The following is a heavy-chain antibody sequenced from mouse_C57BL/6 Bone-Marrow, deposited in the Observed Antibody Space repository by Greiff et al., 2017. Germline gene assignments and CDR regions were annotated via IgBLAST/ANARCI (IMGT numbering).Heavy chain of an antibody. Sequence: VQLQQPGAELVKPGASVKLSCKASGYTFTSYWMQWVKQRPGQGLEWIGEIDPSDSYTNYNQKFKGKATLTVDTSSSTAYLQLSSLTSEDSAVYYCARVDYGTNYSYRDFGVWGRGTRVPVSS. J-gene: IGHJ1*03. CDR2: IDPSDSYT. CDR3: ARVDYGTNYSYRDFGV. D-gene: IGHD1-1*01. CDR1: GYTFTSYW. V-gene: IGHV1-50*01.